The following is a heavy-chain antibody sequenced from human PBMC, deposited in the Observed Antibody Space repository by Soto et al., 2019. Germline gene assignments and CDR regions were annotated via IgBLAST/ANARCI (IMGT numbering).Heavy chain of an antibody. D-gene: IGHD3-9*01. V-gene: IGHV3-30-3*01. Sequence: VPLVESGGGVVQPGRSLRLSCAASGFIFSGYAMHWVRQAPGKGLEWVAVISYDGNTQYYADSVKGRFTVSRDNSNNMLYVQMNNLRDEDTAMYYCAKETNAYEINFWGQGTLVTVSS. CDR3: AKETNAYEINF. J-gene: IGHJ4*02. CDR2: ISYDGNTQ. CDR1: GFIFSGYA.